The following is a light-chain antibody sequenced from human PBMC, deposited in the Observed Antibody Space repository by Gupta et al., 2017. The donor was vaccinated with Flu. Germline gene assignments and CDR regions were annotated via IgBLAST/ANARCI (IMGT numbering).Light chain of an antibody. Sequence: DIEITHSPSSLSASVGDTVTITCRASQSMTTYLNWYQQRPGKAPKVLISGASSLQSGVPSRFSGSGSGTEFTLTISRLQPEDFASYYCQQSFSSYSFGLGTKLEIK. J-gene: IGKJ2*03. CDR2: GAS. V-gene: IGKV1-39*01. CDR1: QSMTTY. CDR3: QQSFSSYS.